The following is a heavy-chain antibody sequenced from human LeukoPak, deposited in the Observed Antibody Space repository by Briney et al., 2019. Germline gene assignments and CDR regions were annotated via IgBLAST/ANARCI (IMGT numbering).Heavy chain of an antibody. CDR3: AKDPTAGWGYGGNRHYFDY. CDR1: GFTFSSYG. J-gene: IGHJ4*02. V-gene: IGHV3-30*18. D-gene: IGHD4-23*01. Sequence: PGGSLRLSCAASGFTFSSYGMHWVRQAPGKGLEGVAVISYDGSNKYYADSVKGRFTISRDNSKNTLYLQMNSLRAEDTAVYYCAKDPTAGWGYGGNRHYFDYWGQGTLVTVSS. CDR2: ISYDGSNK.